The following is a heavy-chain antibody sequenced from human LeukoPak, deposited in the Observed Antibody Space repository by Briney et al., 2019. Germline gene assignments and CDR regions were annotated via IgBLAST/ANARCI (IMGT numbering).Heavy chain of an antibody. J-gene: IGHJ4*02. Sequence: GGSLRLSCAASGFTFSSYGMHWVRQAPGKGLEWGAVISYDGSNKYYADSVKGRFTISRDNSKNTLYLQMNSLRAEDTAVYYCARERFMVRGGIFDYWGQGTLVTVSS. D-gene: IGHD3-10*01. CDR1: GFTFSSYG. V-gene: IGHV3-30*03. CDR2: ISYDGSNK. CDR3: ARERFMVRGGIFDY.